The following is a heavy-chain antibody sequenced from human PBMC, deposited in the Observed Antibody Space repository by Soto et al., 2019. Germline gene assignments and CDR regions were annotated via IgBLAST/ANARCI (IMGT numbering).Heavy chain of an antibody. J-gene: IGHJ4*02. CDR3: VRGYSSGGSSSPGAN. D-gene: IGHD2-15*01. V-gene: IGHV3-7*04. CDR2: IKQDGSEK. Sequence: EVQLVESGGGLVQPGGSLRLSCAASGFTVSSYWMNWVRQAPGKGLEWVADIKQDGSEKSYVDSVKGRFTISRDNAKNSLYVQMTSRRAEDTAVYYCVRGYSSGGSSSPGANWGQGTLVTVS. CDR1: GFTVSSYW.